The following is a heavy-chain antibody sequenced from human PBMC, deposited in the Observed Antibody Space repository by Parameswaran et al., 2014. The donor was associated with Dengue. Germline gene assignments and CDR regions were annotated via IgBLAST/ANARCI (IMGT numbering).Heavy chain of an antibody. CDR2: INPSGGST. J-gene: IGHJ6*02. V-gene: IGHV1-46*01. CDR3: ARDRFTEGVRGATDYGMDV. D-gene: IGHD3-10*01. Sequence: WVRQAPGQGLEWMGIINPSGGSTGYAQKFQGRVTMTWDTSTSTVYMALSSLRSEDTAVYYCARDRFTEGVRGATDYGMDVWGQGTTVTVSS.